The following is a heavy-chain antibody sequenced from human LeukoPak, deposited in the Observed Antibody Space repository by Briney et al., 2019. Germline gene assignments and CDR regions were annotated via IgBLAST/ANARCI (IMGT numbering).Heavy chain of an antibody. J-gene: IGHJ5*02. CDR1: GGSISSYY. Sequence: SETLSLTRSVSGGSISSYYWSWIRQPPGKGLEWIGYLYYSGSTNSNPSLKSRVTISVDTSKNQFSLRLSSVTAADTAVYYCARRAVAGPFDPWGQGTLVTVSS. D-gene: IGHD6-19*01. CDR3: ARRAVAGPFDP. V-gene: IGHV4-59*08. CDR2: LYYSGST.